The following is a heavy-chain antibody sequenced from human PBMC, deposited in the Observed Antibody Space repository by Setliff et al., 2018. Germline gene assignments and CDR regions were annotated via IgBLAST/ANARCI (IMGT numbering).Heavy chain of an antibody. V-gene: IGHV4-34*01. CDR3: ARGGGYNSGSYQGGFYYMDV. Sequence: SETLSLTCAVYGGSFSDYHWSWIRQTPGKGLEWIGKIKHSGSSTYNPSLKSRVTISLYTSKSQFSLTLSPVTAADTAVYYCARGGGYNSGSYQGGFYYMDVWGKGTAVTVSS. D-gene: IGHD6-19*01. CDR1: GGSFSDYH. CDR2: IKHSGSS. J-gene: IGHJ6*03.